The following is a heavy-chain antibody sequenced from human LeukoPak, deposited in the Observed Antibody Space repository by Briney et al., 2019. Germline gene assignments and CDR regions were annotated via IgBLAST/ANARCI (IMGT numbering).Heavy chain of an antibody. CDR1: GYTFTSYG. Sequence: ASVKVSCKASGYTFTSYGISWVRQAPGQGLEWMGWISAYNGNTNYAQKLQGRVTMTTDTSTSTAYMELRSLRSDDTAVYYCARDLPRDSSGYLGYWGQGTLVTVSS. CDR2: ISAYNGNT. J-gene: IGHJ4*02. CDR3: ARDLPRDSSGYLGY. D-gene: IGHD3-22*01. V-gene: IGHV1-18*01.